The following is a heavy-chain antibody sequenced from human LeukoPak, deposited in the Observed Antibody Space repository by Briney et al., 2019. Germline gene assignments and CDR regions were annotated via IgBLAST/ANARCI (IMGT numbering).Heavy chain of an antibody. CDR2: INHSGST. CDR3: ARHGDDGSGFYAY. V-gene: IGHV4-34*01. D-gene: IGHD3-22*01. J-gene: IGHJ4*02. Sequence: PSETLSLTCAVYGGSFSGYYWSWIRQPPGKGLEWVGEINHSGSTNYNPSLKSRVTISVDTSKNQFPLKLSSVTAADTAVYYCARHGDDGSGFYAYRGQGTLVTVSS. CDR1: GGSFSGYY.